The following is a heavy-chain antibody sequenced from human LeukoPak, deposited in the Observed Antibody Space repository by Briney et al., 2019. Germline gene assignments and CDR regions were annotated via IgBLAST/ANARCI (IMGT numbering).Heavy chain of an antibody. CDR2: IKEDGSEI. D-gene: IGHD3-10*01. CDR1: GFNFSTYW. J-gene: IGHJ4*02. V-gene: IGHV3-7*01. Sequence: QSGGSLRLSCTASGFNFSTYWMTWVRQVPGKGLEWLANIKEDGSEIYYVDAVKCRFSISRDNAKTSLYLQMHSLSVADTGLYYCVTDQTGRHPYFFDYWGQGTLVTVSS. CDR3: VTDQTGRHPYFFDY.